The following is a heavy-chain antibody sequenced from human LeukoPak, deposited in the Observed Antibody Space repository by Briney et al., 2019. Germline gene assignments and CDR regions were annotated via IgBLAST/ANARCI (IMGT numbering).Heavy chain of an antibody. V-gene: IGHV3-33*01. CDR1: GFTFSSYG. D-gene: IGHD2-2*01. J-gene: IGHJ3*02. CDR2: IWYDGSNK. CDR3: ARREYCSSTSCYTGAFDI. Sequence: GGSLRLSCAASGFTFSSYGMHWVRQAPGKGLEWVAVIWYDGSNKYYADSVKSRFTISRDNSKNTLYLQMNSLRAEDTAVYYCARREYCSSTSCYTGAFDIWGQGTMVTVSS.